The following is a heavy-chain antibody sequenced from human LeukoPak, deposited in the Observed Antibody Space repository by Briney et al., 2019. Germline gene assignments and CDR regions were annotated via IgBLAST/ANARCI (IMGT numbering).Heavy chain of an antibody. CDR3: ARQHYYGSEALYYYGMDV. D-gene: IGHD3-10*01. J-gene: IGHJ6*02. Sequence: GGSLRLSCAASGFTFSSYSMNWVRQAPGKGLEWVSSISSSSSYIYYADSVKGRFTISRDNAKNSLYLQMNSLRAEDTAVYYCARQHYYGSEALYYYGMDVGGQGTTVTVS. V-gene: IGHV3-21*01. CDR2: ISSSSSYI. CDR1: GFTFSSYS.